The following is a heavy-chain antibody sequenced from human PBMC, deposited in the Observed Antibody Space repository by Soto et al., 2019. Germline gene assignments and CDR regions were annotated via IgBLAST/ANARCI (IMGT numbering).Heavy chain of an antibody. CDR1: GYTLTELS. V-gene: IGHV1-24*01. CDR2: FDPEDGET. CDR3: ATNRYCSSTSCFEGGYNWFDP. D-gene: IGHD2-2*01. Sequence: GASVKVSCKVSGYTLTELSMHWVRQAPGKGLEWMGGFDPEDGETIYAQKFQGRVTMTEDTSTDTAYMELSSLRSEDTAVYYCATNRYCSSTSCFEGGYNWFDPWGQGTLVTVSS. J-gene: IGHJ5*02.